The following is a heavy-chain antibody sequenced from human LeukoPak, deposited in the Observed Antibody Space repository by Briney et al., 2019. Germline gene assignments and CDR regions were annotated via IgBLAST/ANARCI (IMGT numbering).Heavy chain of an antibody. V-gene: IGHV1-18*01. CDR3: ARFPVVGGTFRYYYYYGMDV. D-gene: IGHD3-16*01. CDR1: GYTFASYG. CDR2: ISAYDGNT. J-gene: IGHJ6*02. Sequence: GASVKVSCKASGYTFASYGISWVRQAPGQGLEWMGWISAYDGNTNYAQKLQGRVTMTTDASTSIAYMELRSLKSDDTAVYYCARFPVVGGTFRYYYYYGMDVWGQGTTVTVSS.